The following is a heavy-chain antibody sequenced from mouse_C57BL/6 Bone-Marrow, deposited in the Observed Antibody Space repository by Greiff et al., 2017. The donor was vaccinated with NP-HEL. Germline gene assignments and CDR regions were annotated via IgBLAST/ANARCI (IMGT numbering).Heavy chain of an antibody. CDR2: IHPNSGST. D-gene: IGHD4-1*01. J-gene: IGHJ3*01. CDR3: ARWDAQRGFAY. V-gene: IGHV1-64*01. CDR1: GYTFTSYW. Sequence: QVQLQQSGAELVKPGASVKLSCKASGYTFTSYWMHWVKQRPGQGLEWIGMIHPNSGSTNYNEKFKSKATLTVDKSSSTAYMQLSSLTSEDSAVYYCARWDAQRGFAYWGQGTLVTVSA.